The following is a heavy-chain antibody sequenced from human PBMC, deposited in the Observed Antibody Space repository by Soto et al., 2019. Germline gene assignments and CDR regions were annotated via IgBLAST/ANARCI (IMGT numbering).Heavy chain of an antibody. Sequence: PGGSLRLSCAASGFTFSSYAMSWVRQAPGKGLEWVSAISGSGGSTYYADSVKGRFTISRDNSKNTLYLQMNSLRAEDTAVYYCAKGRHYYDSSGYEYNWFDPWGQGTLVPVSS. CDR1: GFTFSSYA. D-gene: IGHD3-22*01. J-gene: IGHJ5*02. CDR3: AKGRHYYDSSGYEYNWFDP. V-gene: IGHV3-23*01. CDR2: ISGSGGST.